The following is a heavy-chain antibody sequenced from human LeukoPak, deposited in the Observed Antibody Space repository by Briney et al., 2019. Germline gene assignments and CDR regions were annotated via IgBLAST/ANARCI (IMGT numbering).Heavy chain of an antibody. CDR1: GYTFTYYY. D-gene: IGHD6-6*01. CDR3: ARGIAATRGF. V-gene: IGHV1-2*02. Sequence: ASVKVSCKASGYTFTYYYMHWARQAPGQGLEWMGWINPNNGGTSYAQKFQGRVTMTRDTSISTAYMELSRLKSDDTAVYYCARGIAATRGFWGQGTLVTVSS. CDR2: INPNNGGT. J-gene: IGHJ4*02.